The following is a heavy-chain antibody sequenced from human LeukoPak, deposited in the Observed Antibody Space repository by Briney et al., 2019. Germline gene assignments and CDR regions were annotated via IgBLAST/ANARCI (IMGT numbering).Heavy chain of an antibody. Sequence: SGPTLVKPTQTLTLTCTFSGFSLSTSGVGVGWIRQPPGKALERLALIYWNDDKRYSPYLKSRLTITKDTSKNQVVLTMTNMDPVDTATYYCAHSKVVRGVMQSFDYWGQGTLVTVSS. CDR3: AHSKVVRGVMQSFDY. CDR2: IYWNDDK. CDR1: GFSLSTSGVG. V-gene: IGHV2-5*01. J-gene: IGHJ4*02. D-gene: IGHD3-10*01.